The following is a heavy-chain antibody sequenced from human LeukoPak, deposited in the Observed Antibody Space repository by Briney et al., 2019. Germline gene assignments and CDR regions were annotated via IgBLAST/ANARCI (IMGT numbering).Heavy chain of an antibody. Sequence: ASVKVSCKASGYTFTSYAMHWVRQAPGQRLEWMGWINAGNGNTKYSQEFQGRVTITRDTSASTAYMELSSLRSEDMAVYYCARGVVITNPVLSDAFDIWGQGTMVTVSS. D-gene: IGHD3-22*01. CDR3: ARGVVITNPVLSDAFDI. J-gene: IGHJ3*02. CDR2: INAGNGNT. CDR1: GYTFTSYA. V-gene: IGHV1-3*03.